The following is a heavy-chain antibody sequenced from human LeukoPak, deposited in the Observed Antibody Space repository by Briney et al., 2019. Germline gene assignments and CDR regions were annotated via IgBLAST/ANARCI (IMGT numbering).Heavy chain of an antibody. Sequence: GGSLRLSCAASGFTFDEYAMHWVRQAPGKGLEWVSGISWNSDSIDYADSVKGRFTISRENAKNTLYLEMNSLRPEDTALYYCAKAIGSSSLYLGTWGEGSLVTVSS. CDR3: AKAIGSSSLYLGT. CDR2: ISWNSDSI. J-gene: IGHJ5*02. V-gene: IGHV3-9*01. CDR1: GFTFDEYA. D-gene: IGHD6-13*01.